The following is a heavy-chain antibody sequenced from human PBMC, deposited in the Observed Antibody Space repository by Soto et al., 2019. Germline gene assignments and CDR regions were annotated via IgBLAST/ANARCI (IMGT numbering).Heavy chain of an antibody. CDR3: ARDWSGSVIDY. CDR2: TSYDGTVK. CDR1: GFTFSNYP. Sequence: GGSLRLSCAASGFTFSNYPMHWVRQPPGQGLEWVALTSYDGTVKYYAESVKGRFTISRDNSKNTLFLHMNSLRAGDTAVYYCARDWSGSVIDYWGQGTLVTVSS. J-gene: IGHJ4*02. V-gene: IGHV3-30-3*01. D-gene: IGHD3-3*01.